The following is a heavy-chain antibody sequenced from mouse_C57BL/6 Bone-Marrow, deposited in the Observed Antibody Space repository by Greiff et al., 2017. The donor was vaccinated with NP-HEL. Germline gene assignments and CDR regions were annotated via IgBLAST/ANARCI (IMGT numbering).Heavy chain of an antibody. CDR1: GYTFTGYS. CDR3: DRQEEDYGNDGMLAY. CDR2: FYPSRGST. V-gene: IGHV1-62-2*01. D-gene: IGHD2-2*01. J-gene: IGHJ3*01. Sequence: QVQLQQPGAELVKPGSSVKLSCKASGYTFTGYSIHWVKQRSVQGLEWIGCFYPSRGSTQYNEKFKDKATLTADKSSSTVYMELSRLTSEDTAVYSWDRQEEDYGNDGMLAYWGQGTLLTVSS.